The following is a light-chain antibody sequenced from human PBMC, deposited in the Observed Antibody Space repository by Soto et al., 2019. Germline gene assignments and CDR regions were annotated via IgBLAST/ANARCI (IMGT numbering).Light chain of an antibody. CDR3: QQVNSYPLT. V-gene: IGKV1-9*01. CDR2: GAS. Sequence: IQLTQSPSSLSASVGDRVTITCRASQGVSIYLAWYQQKLGKAPKVLIYGASTLQAGVPSRFSGSGSGPDFTLTISSLQPEDSGTYYCQQVNSYPLTFGGGTKVDIK. J-gene: IGKJ4*01. CDR1: QGVSIY.